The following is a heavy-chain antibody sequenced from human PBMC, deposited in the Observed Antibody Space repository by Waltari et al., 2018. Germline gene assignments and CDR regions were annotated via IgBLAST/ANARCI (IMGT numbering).Heavy chain of an antibody. V-gene: IGHV3-7*01. CDR1: GFSFLTYW. Sequence: EVQLVESGGGSVQPGGSLGLVCSVSGFSFLTYWMNWVRQAPGKGLEWVGSINEDGSETYYADSVKGRFTISRDNGKTSLYLQMNSLRSEDTAVYYCARDRGYLVHDYWGQGTLVTVSA. CDR2: INEDGSET. D-gene: IGHD1-26*01. J-gene: IGHJ4*02. CDR3: ARDRGYLVHDY.